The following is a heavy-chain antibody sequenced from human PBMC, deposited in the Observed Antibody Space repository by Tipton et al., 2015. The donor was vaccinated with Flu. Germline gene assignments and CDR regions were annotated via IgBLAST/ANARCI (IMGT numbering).Heavy chain of an antibody. CDR3: AKAYTDGRYGMDV. CDR1: GFIFSTYG. J-gene: IGHJ6*02. D-gene: IGHD3-16*01. CDR2: IWYDGSNK. V-gene: IGHV3-33*06. Sequence: SLRLSCAASGFIFSTYGMHWVRQAPGKGLEWVAVIWYDGSNKYYADSVMAQFTISRDNSKNTMFLQMNSLRPEDTAVYYCAKAYTDGRYGMDVWGQGTTVTVSS.